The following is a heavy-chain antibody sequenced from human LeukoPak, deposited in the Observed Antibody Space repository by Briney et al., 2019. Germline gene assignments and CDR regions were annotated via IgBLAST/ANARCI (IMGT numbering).Heavy chain of an antibody. V-gene: IGHV1-46*01. D-gene: IGHD3-10*01. Sequence: ASAKVSFKSSVYTCTNHYIQWGRQAPGQGLEWMGIINPSGGSTYYAQRFQSRITLTRDTSTSTVYMELRSLRSEDTAIYYCAGESGTRWFDPWGQGTLVTVSS. CDR3: AGESGTRWFDP. CDR1: VYTCTNHY. J-gene: IGHJ5*02. CDR2: INPSGGST.